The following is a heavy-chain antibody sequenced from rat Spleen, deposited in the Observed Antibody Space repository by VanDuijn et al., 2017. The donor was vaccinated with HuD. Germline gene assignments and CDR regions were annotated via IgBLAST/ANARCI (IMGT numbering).Heavy chain of an antibody. J-gene: IGHJ2*01. CDR3: ARSLGRVYNNYFDY. D-gene: IGHD1-10*01. V-gene: IGHV5-19*01. CDR1: GFTFNNYG. CDR2: ISPSGGST. Sequence: EVQLVESGGGLVQPGRSLKLSCTASGFTFNNYGMHWIRQAPTKGLEWVASISPSGGSTYYRDSVKGRFTISRDNAQNTLYLHLNSVTTEDTATYYCARSLGRVYNNYFDYWGQGVMVTVSS.